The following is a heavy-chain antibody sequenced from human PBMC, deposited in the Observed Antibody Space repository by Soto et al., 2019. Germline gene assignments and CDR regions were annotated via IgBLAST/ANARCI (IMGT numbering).Heavy chain of an antibody. CDR3: ARGLEYYFKPGVFDI. CDR1: GFTLSNSE. V-gene: IGHV3-48*03. D-gene: IGHD1-26*01. J-gene: IGHJ3*02. CDR2: VGSSGNTK. Sequence: EVQLVESGGGLEQPGGSLRLSCAASGFTLSNSEMNWVRQAPGKGLEWVSYVGSSGNTKYYADSVKGRFTISRDNAKNSLYLQMNSLRAEDTAVYYCARGLEYYFKPGVFDIWGQGTMVPVSS.